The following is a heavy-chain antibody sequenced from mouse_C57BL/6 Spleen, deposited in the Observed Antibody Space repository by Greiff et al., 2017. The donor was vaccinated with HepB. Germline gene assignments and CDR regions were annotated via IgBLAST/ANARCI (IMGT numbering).Heavy chain of an antibody. V-gene: IGHV1-50*01. D-gene: IGHD1-1*01. CDR3: ARGYGSSYLYFDV. CDR1: GYTFTSYW. CDR2: IDPSDSYT. J-gene: IGHJ1*03. Sequence: QVQLQQSGAELVKPGASVKLSCKASGYTFTSYWMQWVKQRPGQGLEWIGEIDPSDSYTNYNQKFKGKATLTVDTSSSTAYMQLSSLTSEDSAVYYCARGYGSSYLYFDVWGTGTTVTVSS.